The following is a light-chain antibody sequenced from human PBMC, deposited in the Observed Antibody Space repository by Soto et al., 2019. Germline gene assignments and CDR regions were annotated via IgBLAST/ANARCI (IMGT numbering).Light chain of an antibody. J-gene: IGKJ2*02. V-gene: IGKV1-39*01. CDR3: QQSYTTPLCT. Sequence: DIQMTQSPSSLSASVGDRVTITCRARQSISNYLNWYQQKPGKAPNLLIYSASNLQSGVPSRFSGSGSGTDFTLTISSLQPEDFATYYCQQSYTTPLCTFGQGTKLEIK. CDR2: SAS. CDR1: QSISNY.